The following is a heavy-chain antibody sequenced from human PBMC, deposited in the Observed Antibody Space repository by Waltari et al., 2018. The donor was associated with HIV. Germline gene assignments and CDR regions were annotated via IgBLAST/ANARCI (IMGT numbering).Heavy chain of an antibody. J-gene: IGHJ4*02. CDR3: AKVEYSSSSGEN. CDR2: ISGSGGST. D-gene: IGHD6-6*01. V-gene: IGHV3-23*01. CDR1: GFSFSGYA. Sequence: EVQLLESGVGLVEPGGSLRLSCAASGFSFSGYALGWVRQAPGKGLEWVPAISGSGGSTYYADSVKGRFTISRDNSKNTLYLQMNSLRAEDTAVYYCAKVEYSSSSGENWGQGTLVTVSS.